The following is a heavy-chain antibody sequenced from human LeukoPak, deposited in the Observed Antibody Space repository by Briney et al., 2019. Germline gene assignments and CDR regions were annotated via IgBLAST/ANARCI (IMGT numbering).Heavy chain of an antibody. CDR2: IYYSGTT. Sequence: TGGSLRLSCAASGFTFSSYGMHWVRQAPGKGLEWIGSIYYSGTTYYNPSLKSRVTISVDTSNNQFSLMLNSVTAADTAVYYCAKDLLRAHALAAPTNWFDPWGQGTQVTVSS. J-gene: IGHJ5*02. D-gene: IGHD6-19*01. CDR1: GFTFSSYG. CDR3: AKDLLRAHALAAPTNWFDP. V-gene: IGHV4-39*07.